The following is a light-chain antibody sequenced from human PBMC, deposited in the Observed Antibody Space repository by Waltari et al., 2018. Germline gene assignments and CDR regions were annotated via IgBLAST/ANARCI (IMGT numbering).Light chain of an antibody. Sequence: IVMTQSPDSLAVSLGERATINCKSSQSVLYSSQNKNYLAGYQQKAGQPTTVPIYGASNRGSGVADRCSGSGSGTDFTLTISSLQAEDVAVYYCQQYYATPPWTFGQGTKVEIK. CDR2: GAS. J-gene: IGKJ1*01. CDR3: QQYYATPPWT. CDR1: QSVLYSSQNKNY. V-gene: IGKV4-1*01.